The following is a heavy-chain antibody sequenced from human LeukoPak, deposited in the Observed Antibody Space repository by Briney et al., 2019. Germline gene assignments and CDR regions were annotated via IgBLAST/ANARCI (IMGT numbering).Heavy chain of an antibody. CDR1: DGSINSGSFY. CDR2: VYYSGST. D-gene: IGHD6-6*01. Sequence: SETLSLTCSVSDGSINSGSFYWAWIRQPPGKGLEWIGSVYYSGSTYYNPSLKSRVTISIDMSKNEFSLKLSSVTAADTAVYYCARIAARPGGVDYWGQGTLVTVSS. J-gene: IGHJ4*02. CDR3: ARIAARPGGVDY. V-gene: IGHV4-39*01.